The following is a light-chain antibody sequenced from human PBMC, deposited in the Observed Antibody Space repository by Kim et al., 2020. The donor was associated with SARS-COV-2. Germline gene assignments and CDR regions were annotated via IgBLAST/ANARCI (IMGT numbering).Light chain of an antibody. CDR1: QSVSSSY. CDR3: QQYGSWT. J-gene: IGKJ1*01. CDR2: GAS. V-gene: IGKV3-20*01. Sequence: EIVLTQSPGPLSLSPGERATLSCRASQSVSSSYLAWYQQKPGQAPRLLIYGASSRATGIPDRFSGSGSGTDFTLTISRLEPEDFAVYYCQQYGSWTFGQGTKVDIK.